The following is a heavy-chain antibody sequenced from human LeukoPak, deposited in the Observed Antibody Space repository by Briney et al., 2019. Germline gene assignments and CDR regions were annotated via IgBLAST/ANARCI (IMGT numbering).Heavy chain of an antibody. CDR1: GGSISNGGYY. Sequence: SETLSLTCTVSGGSISNGGYYWGWIRQPPGKGLEWIGGIYYSGSTFYNPSLKSRVSISVDTSMDQFSLTLSSVTAADTAVYNCARHKLGSSWFDPWGQGTLVTVSS. V-gene: IGHV4-39*01. CDR2: IYYSGST. D-gene: IGHD1-26*01. J-gene: IGHJ5*02. CDR3: ARHKLGSSWFDP.